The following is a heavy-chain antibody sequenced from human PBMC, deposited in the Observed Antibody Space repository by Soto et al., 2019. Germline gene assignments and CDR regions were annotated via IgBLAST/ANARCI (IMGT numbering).Heavy chain of an antibody. Sequence: SETLSLTCTVSGGSISSYYWSWIRQPAGKGLEWIGRIYTRGSTNYNPSLKSRVTMSVDTSKNQFSLKLSSVTAADTAVYYCARTYDFWSGSGQSYYGMDVWGQGTTGTVSS. CDR2: IYTRGST. V-gene: IGHV4-4*07. CDR1: GGSISSYY. D-gene: IGHD3-3*01. CDR3: ARTYDFWSGSGQSYYGMDV. J-gene: IGHJ6*02.